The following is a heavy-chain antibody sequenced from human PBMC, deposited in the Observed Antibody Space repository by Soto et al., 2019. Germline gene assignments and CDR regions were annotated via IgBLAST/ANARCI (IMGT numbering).Heavy chain of an antibody. CDR2: INPSGGST. Sequence: ASVKVSCKASGYTFTSYYMHWVRQAPGQGLEWMGIINPSGGSTSYAQKFQGRVTMARDTSTSTVYMELSSLRSEDTAVYYCARDLLVVPAAKRTRSRRLDYWGQGTLFT. CDR1: GYTFTSYY. V-gene: IGHV1-46*01. J-gene: IGHJ4*02. CDR3: ARDLLVVPAAKRTRSRRLDY. D-gene: IGHD2-2*01.